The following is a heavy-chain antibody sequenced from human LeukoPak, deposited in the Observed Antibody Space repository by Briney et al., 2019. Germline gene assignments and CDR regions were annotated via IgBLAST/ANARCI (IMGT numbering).Heavy chain of an antibody. Sequence: GGSLRLSCAASGFTFSSYAMSWVRQAPGKGLEWVSAISGSGGGTYYADSVKGRFTISRDNSKNTLYLRMNSLRAEDTAVYYCAKTASPGIAVAGNDYWGQGTLVTVSS. CDR2: ISGSGGGT. J-gene: IGHJ4*02. D-gene: IGHD6-19*01. V-gene: IGHV3-23*01. CDR1: GFTFSSYA. CDR3: AKTASPGIAVAGNDY.